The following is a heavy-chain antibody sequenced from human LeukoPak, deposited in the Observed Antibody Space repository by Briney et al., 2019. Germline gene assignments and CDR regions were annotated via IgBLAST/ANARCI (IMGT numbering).Heavy chain of an antibody. J-gene: IGHJ4*02. Sequence: GESLKISCKASGYSFANYWIAWVRQMPGKGLEWMGIVYPANSDTRYSPSFQGQVTISADESISTAYLQWSSLKASDTAMYYCARAHGYGSGSYYYYWGQGTLVTVSS. V-gene: IGHV5-51*01. CDR1: GYSFANYW. CDR3: ARAHGYGSGSYYYY. D-gene: IGHD3-10*01. CDR2: VYPANSDT.